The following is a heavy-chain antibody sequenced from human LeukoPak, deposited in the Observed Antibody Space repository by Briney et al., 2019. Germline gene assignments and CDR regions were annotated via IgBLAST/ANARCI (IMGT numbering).Heavy chain of an antibody. Sequence: GGSLRLSCAASGFTFDDYGMSWVRQAPGKGLEWVSGISGTTSGTYYADSVKGRFTISRDNSKNTLFLQENSLRAEDTAVYYCAKVRTYFYHGLDVWGQGTTVTVSS. V-gene: IGHV3-23*01. D-gene: IGHD1-14*01. CDR3: AKVRTYFYHGLDV. J-gene: IGHJ6*02. CDR1: GFTFDDYG. CDR2: ISGTTSGT.